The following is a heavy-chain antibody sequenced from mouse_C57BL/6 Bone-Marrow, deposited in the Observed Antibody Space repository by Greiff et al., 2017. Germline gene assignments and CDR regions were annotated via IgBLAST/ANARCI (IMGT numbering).Heavy chain of an antibody. Sequence: VQLQQPGAELVKPGASVKLSCKASGYTFTSYWMQWVKQRPGQGLEWIGEIDPSDSYTNYNQKFKGKATLTVDTSSSPAYMQLSSLTSEDSAVYYCAREPLSEDYAMDYWGQGTSVTVSS. V-gene: IGHV1-50*01. CDR1: GYTFTSYW. D-gene: IGHD6-1*01. J-gene: IGHJ4*01. CDR3: AREPLSEDYAMDY. CDR2: IDPSDSYT.